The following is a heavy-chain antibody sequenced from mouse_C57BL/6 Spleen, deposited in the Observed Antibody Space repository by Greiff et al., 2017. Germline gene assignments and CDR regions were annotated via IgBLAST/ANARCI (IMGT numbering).Heavy chain of an antibody. CDR1: GYAFSSSW. D-gene: IGHD2-4*01. CDR3: ARSYYDYEFAY. Sequence: QVQLQQSGPELVKPGASVKISCKASGYAFSSSWMNWVKQRPGKGLEWIGRIYPGDGDTKYNGKFKGKATLTADKSSSTAYMQLSSLTSEDSAVYFCARSYYDYEFAYWGQGTLVTVSA. J-gene: IGHJ3*01. CDR2: IYPGDGDT. V-gene: IGHV1-82*01.